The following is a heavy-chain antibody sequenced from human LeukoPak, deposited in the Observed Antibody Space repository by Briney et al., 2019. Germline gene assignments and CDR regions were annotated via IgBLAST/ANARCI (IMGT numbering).Heavy chain of an antibody. Sequence: SVKVSCKASGGTFSSYAISWVRQAPGQGLEWMGGIIPIFGTANYAQKFQGRVTITADESTSTAYMELSSLRPEDTAVYYCARENGYTHQFDCWGQGTLVTVSS. CDR2: IIPIFGTA. V-gene: IGHV1-69*13. D-gene: IGHD5-24*01. CDR1: GGTFSSYA. J-gene: IGHJ5*01. CDR3: ARENGYTHQFDC.